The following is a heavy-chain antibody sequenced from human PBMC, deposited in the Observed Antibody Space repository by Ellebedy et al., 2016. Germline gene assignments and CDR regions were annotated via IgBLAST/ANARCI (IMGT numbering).Heavy chain of an antibody. V-gene: IGHV4-34*01. Sequence: SETLSLXXAVYGGSFSGYYWSWIRQPPGKGLEWIGEINHSGSTNYNPSLKSRVTISVDTSKNQFSLKLSSVTAADTAVYYCARDKVAATNWFDPWGQGTLVTVSS. CDR2: INHSGST. J-gene: IGHJ5*02. CDR1: GGSFSGYY. D-gene: IGHD2-15*01. CDR3: ARDKVAATNWFDP.